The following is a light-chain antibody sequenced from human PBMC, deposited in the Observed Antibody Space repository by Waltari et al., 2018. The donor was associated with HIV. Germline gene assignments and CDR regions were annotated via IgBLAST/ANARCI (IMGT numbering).Light chain of an antibody. Sequence: IQFTQSPSSLSASVGNRLTITFRASQDISSALAWFQQKPGKSPQLLIYGAFGLPSGVPSRFSGSQSGTDFTLTLSSLQPEDFATYYCLQYTNYPLAFGPGTTVVIK. J-gene: IGKJ3*01. CDR1: QDISSA. V-gene: IGKV1D-13*01. CDR3: LQYTNYPLA. CDR2: GAF.